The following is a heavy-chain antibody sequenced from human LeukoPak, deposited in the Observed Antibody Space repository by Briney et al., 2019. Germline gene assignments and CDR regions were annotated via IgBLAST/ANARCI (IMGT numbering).Heavy chain of an antibody. V-gene: IGHV3-23*01. CDR2: ISGSGGST. Sequence: TGGSLRLSCAASGFTFSSYAMSWVRQAPGKGLEWVSAISGSGGSTYYADSVKGWFTISRDNSKNTLYLQMNSLRAEDTAVYYCAKVPPVALLAPPDYWGQGTLVTVSS. D-gene: IGHD3-3*02. J-gene: IGHJ4*02. CDR1: GFTFSSYA. CDR3: AKVPPVALLAPPDY.